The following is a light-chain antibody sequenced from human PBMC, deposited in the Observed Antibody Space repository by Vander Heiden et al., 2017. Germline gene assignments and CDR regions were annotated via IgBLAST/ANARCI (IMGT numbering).Light chain of an antibody. CDR1: QDISNN. CDR2: DTS. CDR3: QQYANVPRT. J-gene: IGKJ1*01. V-gene: IGKV1-33*01. Sequence: IQLPQSPSSLSASVGDRVTFTCQASQDISNNLNWYQQKPGKAPELLIFDTSNLQTGVPSRFSGSGYGTDFTVTISGLQPEDIATYFCQQYANVPRTFGQGTRVELK.